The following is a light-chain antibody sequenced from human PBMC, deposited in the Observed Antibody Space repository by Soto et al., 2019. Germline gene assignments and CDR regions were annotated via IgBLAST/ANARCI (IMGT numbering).Light chain of an antibody. V-gene: IGKV1-5*02. CDR3: HHYNSYSEA. CDR1: ESISSW. CDR2: DVS. Sequence: DIQMTQIPSTLPASVGDTVTIICRASESISSWLAWYQQKPGKAPKLLIYDVSKLRRGVPSRFSGGGSGTEFILTISSLQPDDFATYYCHHYNSYSEAFGQGTKVDIK. J-gene: IGKJ1*01.